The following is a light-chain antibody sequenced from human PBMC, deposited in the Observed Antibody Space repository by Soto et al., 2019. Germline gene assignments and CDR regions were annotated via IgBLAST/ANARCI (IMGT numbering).Light chain of an antibody. CDR3: SSYTTSNTYV. J-gene: IGLJ1*01. V-gene: IGLV2-14*01. CDR1: SSDVGGYNY. Sequence: QSALTQPASVSGYPGQSIPISCTGRSSDVGGYNYVSWYQQHPGKAPKFMIYEVSRRPSGVSNRFSGSKSGNTASLTVSGLQAEDEADYYCSSYTTSNTYVFGTGTKVTVL. CDR2: EVS.